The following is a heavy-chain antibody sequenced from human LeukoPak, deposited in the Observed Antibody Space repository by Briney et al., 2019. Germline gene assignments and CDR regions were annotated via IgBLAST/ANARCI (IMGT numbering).Heavy chain of an antibody. CDR2: IWYDGSNK. Sequence: GGSLRLSCAASGFTFSSYGMHWVRQAPGKGLEWVAVIWYDGSNKYYADSVKGRFTISRDNSKNTLYLQMNSLRAEDTAVYYCARDSSSSWLHAFDIWGQGAMVTVSS. D-gene: IGHD6-13*01. V-gene: IGHV3-33*01. CDR3: ARDSSSSWLHAFDI. J-gene: IGHJ3*02. CDR1: GFTFSSYG.